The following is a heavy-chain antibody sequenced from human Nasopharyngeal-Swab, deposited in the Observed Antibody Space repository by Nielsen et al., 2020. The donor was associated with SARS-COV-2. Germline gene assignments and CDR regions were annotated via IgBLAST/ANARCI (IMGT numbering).Heavy chain of an antibody. V-gene: IGHV4-59*01. Sequence: SETLSLTCTVAEGSISSNYWSWIRQPPGKGLEWIGYIYYSGSTNYNPSLKSRVTISVDTSKNQFSLKLSSVTAADTAVYYCARGWDSSSSLFDYWGQGTLVTVSS. D-gene: IGHD6-6*01. CDR3: ARGWDSSSSLFDY. CDR1: EGSISSNY. CDR2: IYYSGST. J-gene: IGHJ4*02.